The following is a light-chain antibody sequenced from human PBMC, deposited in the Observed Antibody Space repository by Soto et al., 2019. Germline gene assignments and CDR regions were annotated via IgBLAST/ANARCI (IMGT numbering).Light chain of an antibody. V-gene: IGKV3-20*01. CDR3: QQYGSSPRT. CDR1: QSVSSSY. CDR2: GAY. J-gene: IGKJ1*01. Sequence: EMVLTQSPGTLSLSPGERATLSCRASQSVSSSYLAWYQQKPGQAPRLLIYGAYSRATGIPDRFSGRGSGTDFTLTISRLEPEDFAVYYCQQYGSSPRTFGQGTKVEIK.